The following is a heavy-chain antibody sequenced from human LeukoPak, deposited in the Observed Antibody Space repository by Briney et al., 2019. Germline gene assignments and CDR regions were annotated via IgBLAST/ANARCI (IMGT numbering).Heavy chain of an antibody. J-gene: IGHJ4*02. CDR3: ARDMGIFYYDDSGYYYDLGY. CDR1: GYTFNGYY. Sequence: GASVKVSCKASGYTFNGYYMHWVRQAPGQGLEWMGWINPNSGGTKYAQKFQGRVTMTRDTSISTAYMELNRLRSDDTAVYYCARDMGIFYYDDSGYYYDLGYWGQGTLVTVSS. V-gene: IGHV1-2*02. D-gene: IGHD3-22*01. CDR2: INPNSGGT.